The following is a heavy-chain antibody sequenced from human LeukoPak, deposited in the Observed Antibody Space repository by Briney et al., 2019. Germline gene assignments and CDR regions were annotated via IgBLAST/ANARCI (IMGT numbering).Heavy chain of an antibody. V-gene: IGHV3-23*01. Sequence: GGSLRLSCAASGFTFSSYAMSCVRQAPGKGLEWVSYITGGHYATYNTDSAEGRFTISRDNAKNTLYLQMNSLRADDTAIYYCTKDPNGDYIGAFDPWGQGTLVTVSS. CDR3: TKDPNGDYIGAFDP. D-gene: IGHD4-17*01. CDR2: ITGGHYAT. J-gene: IGHJ5*02. CDR1: GFTFSSYA.